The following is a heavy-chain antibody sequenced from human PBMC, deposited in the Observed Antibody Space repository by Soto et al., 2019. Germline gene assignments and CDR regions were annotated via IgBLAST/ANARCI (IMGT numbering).Heavy chain of an antibody. CDR1: GFTFSSYG. J-gene: IGHJ4*02. CDR2: ISYDGSNK. D-gene: IGHD5-12*01. CDR3: SKYVGVATGSLGY. V-gene: IGHV3-30*18. Sequence: GGSLRLSCAASGFTFSSYGMHWVRQAPGKGLEWVAVISYDGSNKYYADSVKGRFTISRDNSKNTLYLQMNSLRAEDTAVYYCSKYVGVATGSLGYWGQGTLVPVSS.